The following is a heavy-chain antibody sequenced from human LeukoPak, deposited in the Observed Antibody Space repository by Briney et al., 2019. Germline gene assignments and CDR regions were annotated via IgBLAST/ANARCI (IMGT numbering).Heavy chain of an antibody. J-gene: IGHJ4*02. CDR3: ARAPTAMDPFDY. CDR1: GYTFTGYY. D-gene: IGHD5-18*01. V-gene: IGHV1-2*02. Sequence: ASVKVSCKASGYTFTGYYMHWVRQAPGQGLEWMGWINPNSGGTNYAQKFQGRVTTTRDTSISTAYMELSRLRSDDTAVYYCARAPTAMDPFDYWGQGTLVTVSS. CDR2: INPNSGGT.